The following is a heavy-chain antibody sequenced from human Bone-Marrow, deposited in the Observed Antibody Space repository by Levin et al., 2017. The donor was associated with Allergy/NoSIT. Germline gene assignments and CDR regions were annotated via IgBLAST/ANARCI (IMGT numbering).Heavy chain of an antibody. CDR3: ARDREPGHCFSGGCLGDYYFDS. CDR2: MWSDGKNK. Sequence: GGSLRLSCAASGFNFSTYGMHWVRQAPGKGLEWVAVMWSDGKNKYYADSVKGRFTISRDNSKNTMYLQMNSLRAEDTALYYCARDREPGHCFSGGCLGDYYFDSWGQGILVTVSS. D-gene: IGHD2-15*01. J-gene: IGHJ4*02. V-gene: IGHV3-33*01. CDR1: GFNFSTYG.